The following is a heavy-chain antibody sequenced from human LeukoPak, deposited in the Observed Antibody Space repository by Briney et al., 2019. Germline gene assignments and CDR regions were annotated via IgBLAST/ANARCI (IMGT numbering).Heavy chain of an antibody. V-gene: IGHV1-18*01. CDR2: ISAYNGNT. Sequence: ASVKVSCKASGYTFTSYGISWVRQAPGQGLEWMGLISAYNGNTNYAQKLQGRVTMTTDTSTSTAYMELRSLRSDDTAVYYCARSQVENGDYRRYFDYWGQGTLVTVSS. CDR1: GYTFTSYG. CDR3: ARSQVENGDYRRYFDY. D-gene: IGHD4-17*01. J-gene: IGHJ4*02.